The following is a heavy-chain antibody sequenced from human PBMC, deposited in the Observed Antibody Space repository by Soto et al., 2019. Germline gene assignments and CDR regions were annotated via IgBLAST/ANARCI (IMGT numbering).Heavy chain of an antibody. CDR3: QRAMVRGVLVS. J-gene: IGHJ5*01. D-gene: IGHD3-10*01. CDR1: GGSISHADYY. Sequence: SETLSLTCTVSGGSISHADYYWSWIRQHPGKGLEWIGYIYYSGGTYFNPSLESRVTMSVDTSKNQFSLNLNSVTAADTAVYYCQRAMVRGVLVSWGQGTLVTVSS. V-gene: IGHV4-31*03. CDR2: IYYSGGT.